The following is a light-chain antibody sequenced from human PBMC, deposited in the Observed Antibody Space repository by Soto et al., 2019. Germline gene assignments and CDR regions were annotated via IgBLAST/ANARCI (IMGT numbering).Light chain of an antibody. J-gene: IGKJ1*01. CDR3: HQYASSPLT. V-gene: IGKV3-20*01. Sequence: EIVLTQSPGTLSLSPGERATLSCRASQTVGSTYLAWYQQKPGQAPRLLIYDASSRATGIPDRFSGSGSGTDFTLTFSRLEPEDFAVYYCHQYASSPLTFGQGTKVEIK. CDR1: QTVGSTY. CDR2: DAS.